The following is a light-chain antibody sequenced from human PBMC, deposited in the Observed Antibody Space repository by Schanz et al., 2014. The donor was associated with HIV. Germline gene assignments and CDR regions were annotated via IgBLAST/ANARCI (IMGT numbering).Light chain of an antibody. J-gene: IGLJ3*02. CDR1: SSNIGAGYD. CDR2: GNN. Sequence: QSVLTQPPSVSGAPGQRVTISCTGSSSNIGAGYDVHWYQQLPGTAPKLLIYGNNNRPSGVPDRFSGSKSGTSASLAISGLQSEDEADYYCSSYAGTNNLWVFGGGTKLTVL. CDR3: SSYAGTNNLWV. V-gene: IGLV1-40*01.